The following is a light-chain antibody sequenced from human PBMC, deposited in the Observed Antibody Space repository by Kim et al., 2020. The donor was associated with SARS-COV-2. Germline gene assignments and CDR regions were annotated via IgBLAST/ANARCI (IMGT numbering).Light chain of an antibody. CDR2: DAS. CDR1: QSVSSY. Sequence: LSPGERATRSCRANQSVSSYLAWYQQKPGQAPRLLIYDASNRATGIPARFSGSGSGTDFTLTISSLEPEDFAVYYCQHRSNWPLTFGGGTKVDIK. J-gene: IGKJ4*01. V-gene: IGKV3-11*01. CDR3: QHRSNWPLT.